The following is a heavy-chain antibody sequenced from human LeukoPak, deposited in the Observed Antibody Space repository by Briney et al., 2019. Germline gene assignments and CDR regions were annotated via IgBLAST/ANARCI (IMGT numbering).Heavy chain of an antibody. V-gene: IGHV3-30*02. CDR1: GFSFSTYG. J-gene: IGHJ4*02. D-gene: IGHD2-2*01. CDR3: AVEGYCSSTSCHDY. Sequence: GESLRLSCVASGFSFSTYGIHWVRQAPGKGLEWVAFIRYDGTNKYYADSVKGRFTISRDNSKNTLYLQMNSLRAEDTAVYYCAVEGYCSSTSCHDYWGQGTLVTVSS. CDR2: IRYDGTNK.